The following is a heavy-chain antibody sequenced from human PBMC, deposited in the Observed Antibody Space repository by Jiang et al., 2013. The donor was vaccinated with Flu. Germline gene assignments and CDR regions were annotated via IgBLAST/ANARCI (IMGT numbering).Heavy chain of an antibody. V-gene: IGHV1-18*01. D-gene: IGHD3-9*01. CDR2: ISAYNGNT. CDR1: GYTFTSYG. CDR3: AREDYDILTGYHNDY. J-gene: IGHJ4*02. Sequence: SVKVSCKASGYTFTSYGISWVRQAPGQGLEWMGWISAYNGNTNYAQKLQGRVTMTTDTSTSTAYMELRSLRSDDTAVYYCAREDYDILTGYHNDYWGQGTLVTVSS.